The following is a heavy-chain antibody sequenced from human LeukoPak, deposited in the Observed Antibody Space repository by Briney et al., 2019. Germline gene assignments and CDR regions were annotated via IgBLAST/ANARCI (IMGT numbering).Heavy chain of an antibody. D-gene: IGHD4-23*01. CDR2: ISYDGSNK. CDR1: GFTFSSYG. V-gene: IGHV3-30*03. CDR3: AREAIFTSITPSDY. J-gene: IGHJ4*02. Sequence: GGSLRLSCAASGFTFSSYGMHWVRQAPGKGLEWVAVISYDGSNKYYADSVKGRFTISRDNSKNTLYLQMNSLRAEDTAVYYCAREAIFTSITPSDYWGQGTLVTVSS.